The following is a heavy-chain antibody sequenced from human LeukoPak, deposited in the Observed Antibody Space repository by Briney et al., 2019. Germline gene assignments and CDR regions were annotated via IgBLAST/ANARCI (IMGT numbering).Heavy chain of an antibody. CDR2: ISGSGGST. Sequence: PGGSLRLSCAASGFTFSSYAMSWVRQAPGKGLEWVSAISGSGGSTYYADSVKGRFTISRDNSKNTLYLQMNSLRAEDTAVYYCANNGRAVAVHYYYYGMDVWGQGTTVTVSS. CDR3: ANNGRAVAVHYYYYGMDV. D-gene: IGHD6-19*01. V-gene: IGHV3-23*01. J-gene: IGHJ6*02. CDR1: GFTFSSYA.